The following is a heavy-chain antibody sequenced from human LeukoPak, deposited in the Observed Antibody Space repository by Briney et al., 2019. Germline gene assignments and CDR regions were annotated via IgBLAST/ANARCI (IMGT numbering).Heavy chain of an antibody. D-gene: IGHD6-13*01. J-gene: IGHJ4*02. CDR3: AKDRGYSSSFFEI. CDR2: ISWNSGKI. Sequence: GGSLRLSCAASGFIFDDYAMHWVRQAPGKGLEWVSGISWNSGKIDYADSVKGRFTISRDNAKNSLYLQMNSLRVEDMASYYCAKDRGYSSSFFEIWGQGTLVTVSS. CDR1: GFIFDDYA. V-gene: IGHV3-9*03.